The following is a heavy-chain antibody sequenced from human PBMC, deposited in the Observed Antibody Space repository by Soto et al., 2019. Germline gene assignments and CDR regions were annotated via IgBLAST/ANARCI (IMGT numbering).Heavy chain of an antibody. CDR2: MNPNSGNT. CDR1: GYTFTSYD. Sequence: ASVKVSCKASGYTFTSYDVNWVRQATGQGLEWMGWMNPNSGNTGYTQKFQGRVTMTRNTSISTAYMELSSLRPEDTAVYYCAINYKPGGWSFFDYSGQGTLVTVST. CDR3: AINYKPGGWSFFDY. J-gene: IGHJ4*02. D-gene: IGHD6-19*01. V-gene: IGHV1-8*01.